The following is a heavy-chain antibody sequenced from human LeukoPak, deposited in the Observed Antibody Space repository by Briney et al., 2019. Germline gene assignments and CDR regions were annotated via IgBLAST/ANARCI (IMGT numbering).Heavy chain of an antibody. CDR1: GGSFSGYY. D-gene: IGHD2-2*01. Sequence: SETLSLTCAVYGGSFSGYYWSWIRQPPGKGLEWIGEINHSGSTNYNPSLKSRVTISVDTSKNQFSLKLSYVTAADTAVYYCARGHARSTSNNWFDPWGQGTLVTVSS. V-gene: IGHV4-34*01. CDR2: INHSGST. CDR3: ARGHARSTSNNWFDP. J-gene: IGHJ5*02.